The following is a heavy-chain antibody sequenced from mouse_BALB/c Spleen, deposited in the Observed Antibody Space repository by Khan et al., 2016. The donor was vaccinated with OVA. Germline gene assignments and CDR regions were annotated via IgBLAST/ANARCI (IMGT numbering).Heavy chain of an antibody. CDR3: ASRGAARATWDYFDY. CDR1: GYTFTNYW. J-gene: IGHJ2*01. V-gene: IGHV1-63*02. CDR2: IFPGGGYT. Sequence: VKLLESGAELVRPGTSVKMSCKAAGYTFTNYWIGWVKQRPGHGLEWIGDIFPGGGYTNYNEKFKGKATLTADTSSSTAYMQLSSLTSEDSAIYYGASRGAARATWDYFDYWGQGTTLTVSA. D-gene: IGHD3-1*01.